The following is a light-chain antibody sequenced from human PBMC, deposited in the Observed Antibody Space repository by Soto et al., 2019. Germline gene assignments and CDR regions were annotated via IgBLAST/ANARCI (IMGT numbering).Light chain of an antibody. J-gene: IGLJ2*01. CDR3: SSYTVSSTVI. CDR1: SSDVGGYNY. Sequence: QSALTQPASVSGSPGQTITISCTGTSSDVGGYNYVSWYQQHPGKAPKLMTYDVSNRPSGVSNRFSGSRSGNTASLIISGLQTEDEADYYCSSYTVSSTVIFGGGTKLTVL. CDR2: DVS. V-gene: IGLV2-14*01.